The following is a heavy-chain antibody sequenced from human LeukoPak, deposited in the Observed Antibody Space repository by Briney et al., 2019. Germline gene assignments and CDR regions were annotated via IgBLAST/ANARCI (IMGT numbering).Heavy chain of an antibody. CDR2: INDRGST. CDR3: ARGAPGY. Sequence: PSETLSLTCAVYGGSFSGYSWTWIRQSPGKGLEWIGQINDRGSTKHNPSLKSRVAISVDTSKNQFFLILNSVTAADTAVYYCARGAPGYWGQGTLVTVSS. V-gene: IGHV4-34*01. CDR1: GGSFSGYS. J-gene: IGHJ4*02.